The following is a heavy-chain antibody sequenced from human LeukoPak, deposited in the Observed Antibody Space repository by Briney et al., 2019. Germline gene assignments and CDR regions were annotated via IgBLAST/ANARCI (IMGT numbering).Heavy chain of an antibody. Sequence: SETLSLTCAVYGGSFSGYYWSWIRQPPGKGLEWIGEINHSGSTNYNPSLKSRVTISVDTSENQFSLKLSSVTAADTAVYYCARGRDSSGWYRGGSYNWFDPWGQGTLVTVSS. CDR2: INHSGST. J-gene: IGHJ5*02. V-gene: IGHV4-34*01. CDR1: GGSFSGYY. D-gene: IGHD6-19*01. CDR3: ARGRDSSGWYRGGSYNWFDP.